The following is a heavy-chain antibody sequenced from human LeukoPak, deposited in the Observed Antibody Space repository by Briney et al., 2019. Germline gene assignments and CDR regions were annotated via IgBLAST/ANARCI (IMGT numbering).Heavy chain of an antibody. CDR3: ARGNLNGDYYILTGYLD. J-gene: IGHJ4*02. D-gene: IGHD3-9*01. CDR1: GYTFTSYD. CDR2: MNPNSGNT. Sequence: ASVKVSCKASGYTFTSYDINWVRQATGQGLEWMGWMNPNSGNTGYAQKFQGRVTMTRNTSISTAYMELSSLRSEDTAVYYCARGNLNGDYYILTGYLDWGQGTLVTVSS. V-gene: IGHV1-8*01.